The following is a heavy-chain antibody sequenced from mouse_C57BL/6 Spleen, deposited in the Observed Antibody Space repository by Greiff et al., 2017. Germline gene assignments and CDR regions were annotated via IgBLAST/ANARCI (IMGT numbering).Heavy chain of an antibody. CDR1: GYTFTDYY. Sequence: EVQLQQSGPELVKPGASVKISCKASGYTFTDYYMNWVKQSHGKSLEWIGDINPNNGGTSYNQKFKGKATLTVDKSSSTAYMELRSLTSEDSAVYYCASGYDYEGFRFAYWGQGTLVTVSA. CDR2: INPNNGGT. CDR3: ASGYDYEGFRFAY. J-gene: IGHJ3*01. D-gene: IGHD2-4*01. V-gene: IGHV1-26*01.